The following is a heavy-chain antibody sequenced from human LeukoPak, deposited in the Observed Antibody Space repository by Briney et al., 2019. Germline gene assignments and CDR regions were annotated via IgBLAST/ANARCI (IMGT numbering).Heavy chain of an antibody. Sequence: PSETLSLTCTVSGRSISSYYWSWIRQPPGKGLEWIGYIYTSGSTNYNPSLKSRVTISVDTSKNQFSLKLSSVTAADTAVYYCARVELGIDNWFDPWGQGTLVTVSS. CDR2: IYTSGST. CDR3: ARVELGIDNWFDP. CDR1: GRSISSYY. D-gene: IGHD7-27*01. J-gene: IGHJ5*02. V-gene: IGHV4-4*09.